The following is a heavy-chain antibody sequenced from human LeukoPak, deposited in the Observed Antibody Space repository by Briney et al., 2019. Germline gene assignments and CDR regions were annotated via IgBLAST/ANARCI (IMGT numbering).Heavy chain of an antibody. D-gene: IGHD6-13*01. CDR2: MYRGGST. Sequence: GGSLRLSCAASGLTASNNYMSWVRQAPGKGLEWVSVMYRGGSTYYADSVQGRFTMSRDNSKNTLYLQMNSLRAEDTAVYYCARDGGAAAGYWGQGTLVTVSS. CDR1: GLTASNNY. V-gene: IGHV3-66*01. CDR3: ARDGGAAAGY. J-gene: IGHJ4*02.